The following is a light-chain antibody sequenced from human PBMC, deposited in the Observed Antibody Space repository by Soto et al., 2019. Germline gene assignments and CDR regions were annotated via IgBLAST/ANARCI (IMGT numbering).Light chain of an antibody. Sequence: EIVMTQSPATLSVSPGERATLSCRASQSVRSNLAWYQQKPGQAPRLLIYGASTRATGIPATFSGSGSGTPFTLTISSLQYEDFAVYYCQQYNNWPAITFGQGTRLEI. V-gene: IGKV3D-15*01. J-gene: IGKJ5*01. CDR3: QQYNNWPAIT. CDR1: QSVRSN. CDR2: GAS.